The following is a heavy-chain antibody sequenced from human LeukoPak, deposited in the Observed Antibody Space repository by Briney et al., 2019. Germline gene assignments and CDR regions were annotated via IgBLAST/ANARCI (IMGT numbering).Heavy chain of an antibody. D-gene: IGHD6-19*01. Sequence: SVKVSCKASGGTFSSYAISWVRQAPGQGLEWMGRIIPIFGTANYAQKFQGRVTITTDESTSTAYMELSSLRSEDTAVYYCARDPGIAVAGPLRYWGQGTLATVSS. CDR2: IIPIFGTA. V-gene: IGHV1-69*05. CDR1: GGTFSSYA. CDR3: ARDPGIAVAGPLRY. J-gene: IGHJ4*02.